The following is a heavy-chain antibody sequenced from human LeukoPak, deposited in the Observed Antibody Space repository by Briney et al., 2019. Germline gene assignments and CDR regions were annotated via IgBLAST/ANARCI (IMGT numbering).Heavy chain of an antibody. CDR3: ARDRLYGYSYPYFYYGMDV. CDR2: ISAYNGNT. CDR1: GYTFTSYG. D-gene: IGHD5-18*01. V-gene: IGHV1-18*01. Sequence: ASVKVSCKASGYTFTSYGISWVRQAPGQGLEWMGWISAYNGNTNYAQKLQGRVTMTTDTSTSTAYMELRSLRSDDTAVYYCARDRLYGYSYPYFYYGMDVWGQGTTVTVSS. J-gene: IGHJ6*02.